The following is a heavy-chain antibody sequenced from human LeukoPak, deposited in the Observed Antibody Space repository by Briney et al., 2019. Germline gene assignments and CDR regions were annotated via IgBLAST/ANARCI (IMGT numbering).Heavy chain of an antibody. CDR3: ARARHKEFIVVVPAATSGFDY. V-gene: IGHV4-39*07. J-gene: IGHJ4*02. Sequence: SETLSLTCTVSGGSISSSSHYWGWIRQPPGKGLEWIGSIYYSGSTYYNPSLKSRVTISVDTSKNQFSLKLSSVTAADTAVCYCARARHKEFIVVVPAATSGFDYWGQGTLVTVSS. CDR1: GGSISSSSHY. D-gene: IGHD2-2*01. CDR2: IYYSGST.